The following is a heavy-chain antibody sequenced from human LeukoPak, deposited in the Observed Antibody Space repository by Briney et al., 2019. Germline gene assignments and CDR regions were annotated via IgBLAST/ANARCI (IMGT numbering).Heavy chain of an antibody. CDR2: ISSSGSTI. V-gene: IGHV3-11*01. CDR1: GFTFSDYY. J-gene: IGHJ4*02. D-gene: IGHD6-13*01. Sequence: GGSLRLSCAASGFTFSDYYMSWIRQAPGKGLEWVSYISSSGSTIYYADSVKGRFTISRDNAKNSLYLQMNSLRAEDTAVYYCARDSKQQLVPYYFDYWGQGTLVTVS. CDR3: ARDSKQQLVPYYFDY.